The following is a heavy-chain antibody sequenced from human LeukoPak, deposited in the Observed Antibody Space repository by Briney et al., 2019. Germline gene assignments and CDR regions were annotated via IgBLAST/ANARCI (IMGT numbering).Heavy chain of an antibody. CDR1: GGTFSSYD. Sequence: SSVRLSCEASGGTFSSYDISWARQAPGQGLEWMRGFIRIFGTANYAQKLQGRVTITADESTSTAYMELSSLTSEDTAVYYCARDSTSGRYFDWPNGGYFVYWRQGTLVTVCS. V-gene: IGHV1-69*01. D-gene: IGHD3-9*01. J-gene: IGHJ4*02. CDR3: ARDSTSGRYFDWPNGGYFVY. CDR2: FIRIFGTA.